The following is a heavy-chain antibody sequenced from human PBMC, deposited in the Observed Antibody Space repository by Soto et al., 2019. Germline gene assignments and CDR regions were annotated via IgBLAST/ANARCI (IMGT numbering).Heavy chain of an antibody. J-gene: IGHJ5*02. CDR3: VRGGIAGNWFDP. V-gene: IGHV4-31*03. CDR2: IFHSGST. D-gene: IGHD6-13*01. Sequence: QVQLQESGPGLVKPSQTLSLTCSVSGGSITSGVFYWSWVLQHPDKGLELIAYIFHSGSTDYNPSLKSRIIISADTSKNQFSLKLTSVTAADTAVYYCVRGGIAGNWFDPWGQGTLVTVSS. CDR1: GGSITSGVFY.